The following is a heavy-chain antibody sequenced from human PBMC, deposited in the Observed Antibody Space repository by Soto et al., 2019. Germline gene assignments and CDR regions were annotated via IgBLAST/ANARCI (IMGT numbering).Heavy chain of an antibody. V-gene: IGHV3-21*01. J-gene: IGHJ4*02. CDR3: ARDQRAFCSGRNCHSSFDY. D-gene: IGHD2-15*01. Sequence: LRLSCAASGFTFSSYNMNWVRQSPGKGLEWVSSISSSSSYMFYADSVKGRFTVSRDNAKNSLVLQMNSLRAEDTAVYYCARDQRAFCSGRNCHSSFDYWGQGALVTVSS. CDR1: GFTFSSYN. CDR2: ISSSSSYM.